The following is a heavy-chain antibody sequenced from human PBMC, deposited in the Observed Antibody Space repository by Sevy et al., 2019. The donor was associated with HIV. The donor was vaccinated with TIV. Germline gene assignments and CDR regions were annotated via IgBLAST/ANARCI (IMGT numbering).Heavy chain of an antibody. V-gene: IGHV3-30*02. CDR2: IRHDGAKL. CDR1: GFNVSGYS. D-gene: IGHD3-10*01. J-gene: IGHJ6*03. CDR3: AKDMDEYYYYLEV. Sequence: GGSLRLSCTTSGFNVSGYSMFWVRQVLGKGLEWVAFIRHDGAKLFYADSVNDRFTISSDTSKKVLYLQMNSLRPEETAMYFCAKDMDEYYYYLEVWGQGTTVTVSS.